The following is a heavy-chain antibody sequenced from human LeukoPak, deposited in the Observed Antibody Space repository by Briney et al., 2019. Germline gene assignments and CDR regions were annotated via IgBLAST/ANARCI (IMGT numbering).Heavy chain of an antibody. D-gene: IGHD2-8*01. CDR2: IRSRGGTV. Sequence: PGGSLRLSCAASGFTFSDYYMSRIRQAPGKGLEWVSYIRSRGGTVYYADSVKGRFTISRDNAKNSLYLQMNSLRAEDTAVYYCARLDMLYDNLDYWGQGTLVTVSS. CDR1: GFTFSDYY. CDR3: ARLDMLYDNLDY. J-gene: IGHJ4*02. V-gene: IGHV3-11*04.